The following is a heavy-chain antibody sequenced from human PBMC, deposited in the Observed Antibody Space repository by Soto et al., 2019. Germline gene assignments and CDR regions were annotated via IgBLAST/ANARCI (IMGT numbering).Heavy chain of an antibody. Sequence: ASVKVSCKASGGTFSSYAISWVRQAPGQGLEWMGGIIPIFGTANYAQKFQGRVTITADESTSTAYMELSSLRSEDTAVYYCARDFRYCSGGSCYDGVWFDPWGQGTLVTVSS. J-gene: IGHJ5*02. V-gene: IGHV1-69*13. CDR2: IIPIFGTA. CDR1: GGTFSSYA. CDR3: ARDFRYCSGGSCYDGVWFDP. D-gene: IGHD2-15*01.